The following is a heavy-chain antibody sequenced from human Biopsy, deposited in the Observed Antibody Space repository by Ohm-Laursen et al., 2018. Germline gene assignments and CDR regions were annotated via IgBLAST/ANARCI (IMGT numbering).Heavy chain of an antibody. CDR3: ARTPILIVSAGLVYRHRRHLQGMDV. CDR2: VDWGDYK. D-gene: IGHD6-13*01. Sequence: TQTLTLTCSFSGFSLSARGMCVSWILQAPGKALEWLARVDWGDYKDYSASLQTKLSISKDTSNDQVVLTVNNVDPADTATYYCARTPILIVSAGLVYRHRRHLQGMDVWGQGIAVTVS. CDR1: GFSLSARGMC. J-gene: IGHJ6*02. V-gene: IGHV2-70*11.